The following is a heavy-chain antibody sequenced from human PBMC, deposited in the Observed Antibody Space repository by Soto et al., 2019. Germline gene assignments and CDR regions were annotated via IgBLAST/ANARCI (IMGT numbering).Heavy chain of an antibody. D-gene: IGHD2-21*02. Sequence: QVQLQEAVPGLVKPSETLSLTCTVSGGAISSYSWSWIRQPAGKGLEWIWRIYTSASTNYNPSLKSRVPMSVNTSKSHFSLKKRSSAAASTAAYYCAREWVAAIVGPDYYYSGMDVWGPGTTVTVSS. V-gene: IGHV4-4*07. J-gene: IGHJ6*02. CDR3: AREWVAAIVGPDYYYSGMDV. CDR1: GGAISSYS. CDR2: IYTSAST.